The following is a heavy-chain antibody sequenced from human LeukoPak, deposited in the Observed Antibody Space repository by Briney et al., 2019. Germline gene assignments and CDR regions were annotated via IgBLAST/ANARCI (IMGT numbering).Heavy chain of an antibody. Sequence: GGSLRLSCVASEFTFSNYEMNWVRQAPGRGLEWVSYISSSGTTIYYADSVKDRVTISRDNAKNSLYLQMNSLRADDTAVYYCARDRGFGKSLYYYYGMDVWGQGTTVTVSS. CDR2: ISSSGTTI. J-gene: IGHJ6*02. CDR1: EFTFSNYE. V-gene: IGHV3-48*03. CDR3: ARDRGFGKSLYYYYGMDV. D-gene: IGHD3-10*01.